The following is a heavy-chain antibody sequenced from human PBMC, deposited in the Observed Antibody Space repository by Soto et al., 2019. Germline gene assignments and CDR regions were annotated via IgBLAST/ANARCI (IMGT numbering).Heavy chain of an antibody. CDR3: ARDAYESSGRNSGFDY. J-gene: IGHJ4*02. CDR2: ISFDGANK. D-gene: IGHD3-22*01. Sequence: QVQLVESGGGVVQPGMSLRLSCAVSGFTFRNYAMHWVRQAPGTGMEWMAVISFDGANKFYADSVKGRFTISRDDSKNTMYLEINRLSADDTAVYYCARDAYESSGRNSGFDYWGQGTLVTVSS. CDR1: GFTFRNYA. V-gene: IGHV3-30-3*01.